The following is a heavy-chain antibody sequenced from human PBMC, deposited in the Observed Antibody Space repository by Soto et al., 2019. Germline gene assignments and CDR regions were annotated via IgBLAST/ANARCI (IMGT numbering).Heavy chain of an antibody. V-gene: IGHV4-59*01. CDR1: GGSISSYY. J-gene: IGHJ5*02. CDR2: IYYSGST. CDR3: ARAPGDELYNWFDP. D-gene: IGHD3-10*01. Sequence: SETLSLTCTVSGGSISSYYWSWIRQPPGKGLEWIGYIYYSGSTNYNPSLKSRVTISVDTSKNQFSLKLSSVTAADTAVYYCARAPGDELYNWFDPWGQGTLVTVSS.